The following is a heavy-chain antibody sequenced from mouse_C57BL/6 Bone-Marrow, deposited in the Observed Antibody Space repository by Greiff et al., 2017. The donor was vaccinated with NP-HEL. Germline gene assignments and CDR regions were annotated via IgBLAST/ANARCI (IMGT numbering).Heavy chain of an antibody. CDR2: IWGGGST. Sequence: VKLMESGPGLVAPSQSLSITCTVSGFSLTSYGVDWVRQPPGKGLEWLGVIWGGGSTNYNSALMSRLSISNDNSKSQVFIKMNRLQTTDTAMYYCAKYYGGSYWDFDVWGTGTTVTVSS. J-gene: IGHJ1*03. CDR1: GFSLTSYG. D-gene: IGHD1-1*01. CDR3: AKYYGGSYWDFDV. V-gene: IGHV2-9*01.